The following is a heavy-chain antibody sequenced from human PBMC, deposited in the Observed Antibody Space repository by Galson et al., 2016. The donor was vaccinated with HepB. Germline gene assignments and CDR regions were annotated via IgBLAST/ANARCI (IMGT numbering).Heavy chain of an antibody. CDR3: TRNFDL. CDR1: GFSFSRYA. V-gene: IGHV3-7*01. J-gene: IGHJ2*01. CDR2: IKKDGSEI. Sequence: SLRLSCAASGFSFSRYAMSWVRQAPGKGLEWLANIKKDGSEINYVDSVKGRFTISRDNAKNSLYLQMNSLRAEDTALYYCTRNFDLWGRGTQVTVSS.